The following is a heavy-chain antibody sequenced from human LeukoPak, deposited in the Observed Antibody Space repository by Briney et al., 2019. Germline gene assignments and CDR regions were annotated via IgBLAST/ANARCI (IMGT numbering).Heavy chain of an antibody. J-gene: IGHJ2*01. CDR1: GFTFSSYE. D-gene: IGHD3-9*01. CDR3: ARATGYLSYFDL. Sequence: GGSLRLSCAASGFTFSSYEMNWVRQAPGKGLEWVSYISSSGNIRFYTDSVKGRFTISRDNAKNSLYLQMNSLRAEDTAVYYCARATGYLSYFDLWGRGTLVTVSS. CDR2: ISSSGNIR. V-gene: IGHV3-48*03.